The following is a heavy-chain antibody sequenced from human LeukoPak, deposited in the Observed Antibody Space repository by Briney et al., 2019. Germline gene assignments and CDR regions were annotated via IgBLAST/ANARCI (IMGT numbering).Heavy chain of an antibody. J-gene: IGHJ4*02. V-gene: IGHV1-46*01. Sequence: ASVKVSCKASGYTFTRYYLHWVRQAPGQGLEWMGIINPSGGNTSYAQKFQGRVTMTRDTSTSTVYMELRSLRSDDTAVYYCARVAQLWFGELFPFNYWGQGTLVTVSS. D-gene: IGHD3-10*01. CDR1: GYTFTRYY. CDR3: ARVAQLWFGELFPFNY. CDR2: INPSGGNT.